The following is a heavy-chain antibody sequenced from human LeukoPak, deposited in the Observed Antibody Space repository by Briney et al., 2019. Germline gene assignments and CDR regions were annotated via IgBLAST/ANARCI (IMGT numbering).Heavy chain of an antibody. V-gene: IGHV4-59*01. CDR1: GGSISSYY. Sequence: SETLSLTCTVSGGSISSYYWSWIRQPPGKGLEWIGYVYYSGSTNYNPSLKSRVTISVDTSKNQFSLKLSSVTAADTAAYYCARSELLWFGGVNSGFDYWGQGTLVTVSS. CDR2: VYYSGST. D-gene: IGHD3-10*01. CDR3: ARSELLWFGGVNSGFDY. J-gene: IGHJ4*02.